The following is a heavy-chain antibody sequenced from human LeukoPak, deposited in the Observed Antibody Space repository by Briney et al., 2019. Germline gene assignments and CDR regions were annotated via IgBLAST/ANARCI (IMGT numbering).Heavy chain of an antibody. CDR3: ARQGSYGSFWGGYFDY. D-gene: IGHD5-18*01. Sequence: SETLSLTCTVSGGSISSSSYYWGWIRQPPGKGLEWIGSIYYSGSTYYNPSLKSRVTISVDTSKNQSSLKLSSVTAADTAVYYCARQGSYGSFWGGYFDYWGQGTLVTVSS. V-gene: IGHV4-39*01. J-gene: IGHJ4*02. CDR1: GGSISSSSYY. CDR2: IYYSGST.